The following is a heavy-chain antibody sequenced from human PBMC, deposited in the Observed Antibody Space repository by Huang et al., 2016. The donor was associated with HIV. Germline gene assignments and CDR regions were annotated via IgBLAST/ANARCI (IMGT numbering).Heavy chain of an antibody. V-gene: IGHV3-30*18. Sequence: VQLVESGGCVVQPGRSLRLACAASGFSFSTYGLHWVRQAPGKGLEWVAVISYDGSNKYYAHSVKGRFTISRNTSENKVYLQMNSLRHEDTAVYYCAKDGADEEWDIDYWGQGTLVTVSS. CDR1: GFSFSTYG. CDR3: AKDGADEEWDIDY. J-gene: IGHJ4*02. D-gene: IGHD1-26*01. CDR2: ISYDGSNK.